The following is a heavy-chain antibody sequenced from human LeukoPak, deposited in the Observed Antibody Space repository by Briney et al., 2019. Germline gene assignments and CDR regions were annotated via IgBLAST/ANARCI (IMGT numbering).Heavy chain of an antibody. CDR1: GYTFTGYY. Sequence: ASVKVSCKASGYTFTGYYMHWVRQAPGQGLEWMGWINPNSGGTNYAQKFQGWVTMTRDTSISTAYMELSRLRSDDTAVYYCARGPSGRTVVPHRGWGSDLLDYWGQGTLVTVSS. D-gene: IGHD4-23*01. V-gene: IGHV1-2*04. CDR3: ARGPSGRTVVPHRGWGSDLLDY. J-gene: IGHJ4*02. CDR2: INPNSGGT.